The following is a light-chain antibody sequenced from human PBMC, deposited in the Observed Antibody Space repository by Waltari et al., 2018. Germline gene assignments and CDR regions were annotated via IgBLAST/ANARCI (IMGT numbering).Light chain of an antibody. V-gene: IGLV7-46*01. CDR1: TGPVTRGHY. Sequence: QAVVTQEPSLTVSPGGTVTLTCASSTGPVTRGHYPYWFQQKPGQAPRTLIYDTYNKHSWTPVRFSGSLLGGKAALTLSGAQPEDEADYDCLISFGGAEEIFGGGTRLTVL. J-gene: IGLJ2*01. CDR3: LISFGGAEEI. CDR2: DTY.